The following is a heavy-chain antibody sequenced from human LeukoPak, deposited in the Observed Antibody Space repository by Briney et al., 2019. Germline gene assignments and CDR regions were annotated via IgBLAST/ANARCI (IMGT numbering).Heavy chain of an antibody. CDR1: GFTFRSYA. V-gene: IGHV3-30*04. J-gene: IGHJ6*04. Sequence: PGRSLRLSCAASGFTFRSYAMHWVRQAPGKGLGWVAVISYDGNLKYYADSVRGRFTISRDNSKNTLYVQMNSLRAEDTAVYYCARELLWFGELEGDYGMDVWGKGTTVIVSS. CDR3: ARELLWFGELEGDYGMDV. CDR2: ISYDGNLK. D-gene: IGHD3-10*01.